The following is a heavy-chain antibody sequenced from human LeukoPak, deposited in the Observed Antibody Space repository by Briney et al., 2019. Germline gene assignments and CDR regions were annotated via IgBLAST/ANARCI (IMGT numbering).Heavy chain of an antibody. V-gene: IGHV4-39*01. CDR1: GGSISSSSYY. Sequence: SETLSLTCTVSGGSISSSSYYWGWIRQPPGKGLEWIGSIHYSGSTYYNPSLKSRVTISVDTSKNQFSLKLSSVTAADTAVYYCANSSGSSWDAEFDYWGQGTLVTVSS. CDR3: ANSSGSSWDAEFDY. D-gene: IGHD6-13*01. CDR2: IHYSGST. J-gene: IGHJ4*02.